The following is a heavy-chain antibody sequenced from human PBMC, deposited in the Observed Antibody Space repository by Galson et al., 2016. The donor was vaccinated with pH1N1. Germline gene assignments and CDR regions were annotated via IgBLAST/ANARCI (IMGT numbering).Heavy chain of an antibody. CDR1: GFSISSSGMG. CDR3: AHREVMITNAFDF. Sequence: PALVKPTQALTLTSTFSGFSISSSGMGVGWIRQPPGKALEWLAVIYWDDDKRYSPSLKSRLTITKDTSKNHVVLTITNMDPMDTATYYCAHREVMITNAFDFWGQGTMVTVSS. CDR2: IYWDDDK. V-gene: IGHV2-5*02. J-gene: IGHJ3*01. D-gene: IGHD3-16*01.